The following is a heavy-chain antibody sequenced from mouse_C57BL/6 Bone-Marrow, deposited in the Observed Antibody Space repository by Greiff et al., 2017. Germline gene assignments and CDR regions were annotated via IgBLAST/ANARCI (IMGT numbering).Heavy chain of an antibody. D-gene: IGHD2-3*01. Sequence: VKLVESGPGLVAPSQSLSITCTVSGFSLTSYGVHWVRQPPGKGLEWLVVIWSDGSTTYNSALKSRLSISKDNSKSQVFLKMNSLQTDDTAMYYCARHGGLLGYAMDYWGQGTSVTVSS. CDR2: IWSDGST. J-gene: IGHJ4*01. CDR3: ARHGGLLGYAMDY. V-gene: IGHV2-6-1*01. CDR1: GFSLTSYG.